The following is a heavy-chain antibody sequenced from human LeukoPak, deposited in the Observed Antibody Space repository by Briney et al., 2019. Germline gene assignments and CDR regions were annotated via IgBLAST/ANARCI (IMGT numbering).Heavy chain of an antibody. J-gene: IGHJ6*04. Sequence: ASVKVSCKASGYTFTSYYMHWVRQAPGQGLEWMGIINPSGGSTSYAQKFQGRVTMTRDTSASTVYMELSSLRSEDTAVYYCARDVVVVVAATPDYCYYGMDVWGKGTTVTVSS. CDR3: ARDVVVVVAATPDYCYYGMDV. CDR1: GYTFTSYY. D-gene: IGHD2-15*01. CDR2: INPSGGST. V-gene: IGHV1-46*01.